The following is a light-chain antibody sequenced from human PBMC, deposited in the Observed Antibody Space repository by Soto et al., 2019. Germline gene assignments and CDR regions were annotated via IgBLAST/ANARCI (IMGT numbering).Light chain of an antibody. J-gene: IGKJ4*01. CDR3: QQTSSFPLT. Sequence: DIQVTQSPSSVSASVGDRVTITCRASQGLVSWLAWYQQKPGKAPKLLIYAASSLQSGVPSRFSGSGSGTDFTLTISSLLPEDFATYYCQQTSSFPLTFGGGTKVEIK. CDR1: QGLVSW. V-gene: IGKV1-12*01. CDR2: AAS.